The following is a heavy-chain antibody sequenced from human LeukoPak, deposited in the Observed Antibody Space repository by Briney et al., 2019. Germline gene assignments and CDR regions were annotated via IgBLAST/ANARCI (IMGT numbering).Heavy chain of an antibody. Sequence: SVKVSCKASGGTFSSYAISWVRQAPGQGLEWMGGIIPIFGTANYAQKFQGRVTITADKSTSTAYMELSSLRSEDTAVYHCASLEKSFYFGSGSYNSDDAFDIWGQGTMVTVSS. CDR1: GGTFSSYA. J-gene: IGHJ3*02. V-gene: IGHV1-69*06. D-gene: IGHD3-10*01. CDR3: ASLEKSFYFGSGSYNSDDAFDI. CDR2: IIPIFGTA.